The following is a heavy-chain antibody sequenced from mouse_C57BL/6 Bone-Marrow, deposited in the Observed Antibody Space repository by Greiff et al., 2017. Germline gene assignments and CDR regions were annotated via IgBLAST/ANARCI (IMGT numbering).Heavy chain of an antibody. D-gene: IGHD1-2*01. V-gene: IGHV10-1*01. CDR2: IRSKSNNYAT. Sequence: EVQLVEPGGGLVQPKGSLKLSCAASGFSFNTYAMNWVRQAPGKGLEWVARIRSKSNNYATYYADSVKDRFTISRDDSESMLYLQINNLRTEDTAMYYCVWTTALFDNRGQGTTLAVSS. J-gene: IGHJ2*01. CDR3: VWTTALFDN. CDR1: GFSFNTYA.